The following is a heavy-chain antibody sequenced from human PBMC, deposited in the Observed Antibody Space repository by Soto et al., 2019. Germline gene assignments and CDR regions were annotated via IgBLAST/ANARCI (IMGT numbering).Heavy chain of an antibody. CDR2: IWYDGSNK. V-gene: IGHV3-33*01. Sequence: LRLSCAASGFTFSSYGMHWVRQAPGKGLEWVAVIWYDGSNKYYADSVKGRFTISRDNSKDTLYLQMNSLRAEDTAVYYCARDRALGYYYYGMDVWGQGTTVTVSS. J-gene: IGHJ6*02. CDR1: GFTFSSYG. CDR3: ARDRALGYYYYGMDV.